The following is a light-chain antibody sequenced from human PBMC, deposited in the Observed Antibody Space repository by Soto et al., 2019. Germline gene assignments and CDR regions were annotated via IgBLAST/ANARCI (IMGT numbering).Light chain of an antibody. CDR2: DVS. CDR3: SSYTSSSTAV. Sequence: QSALTQPASVSGSPGQSITISCTGTSSDVGGYNYDSWYQQHPGKAPELRIYDVSNRPSGVSNRFSGSKSDNTASLTISGLQAEDEADYYCSSYTSSSTAVFGTGTKVTVL. V-gene: IGLV2-14*01. CDR1: SSDVGGYNY. J-gene: IGLJ1*01.